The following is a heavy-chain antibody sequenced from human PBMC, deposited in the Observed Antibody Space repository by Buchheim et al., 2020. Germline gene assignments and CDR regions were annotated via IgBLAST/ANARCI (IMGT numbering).Heavy chain of an antibody. V-gene: IGHV3-33*01. J-gene: IGHJ6*03. D-gene: IGHD6-19*01. Sequence: QVQLVESGGGVVQPERSLRLSCAASGFTFSHYGMHWVRQAPGKGLEWVAVIWFDGSNKYYADSVEGRFTISRDNPKNTLYLQINSLSVEDTAVYYCARDALERSSGWYNYYYMDVWGKGTT. CDR2: IWFDGSNK. CDR1: GFTFSHYG. CDR3: ARDALERSSGWYNYYYMDV.